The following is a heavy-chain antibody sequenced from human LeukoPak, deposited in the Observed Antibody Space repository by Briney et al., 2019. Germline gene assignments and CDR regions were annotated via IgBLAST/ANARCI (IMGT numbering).Heavy chain of an antibody. CDR2: IYTSGST. J-gene: IGHJ4*02. Sequence: SETLSLTCTVSGGSISSYYWSWIRQPAGKGLEWIGRIYTSGSTNYNPSLKSRVTISVDTSKNQFSLKLSSVTAADTAVYYCARDHSSSSHFDYWGQGTLVTVSS. D-gene: IGHD6-6*01. CDR1: GGSISSYY. CDR3: ARDHSSSSHFDY. V-gene: IGHV4-4*07.